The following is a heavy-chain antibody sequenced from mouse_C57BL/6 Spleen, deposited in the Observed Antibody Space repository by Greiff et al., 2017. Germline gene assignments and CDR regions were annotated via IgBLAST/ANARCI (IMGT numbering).Heavy chain of an antibody. Sequence: EVQLQESGPGMVKPSQSLSLTCTVTGYSITSGYDWHWLRTFPVNKLEWMGNISYSGSTNYKPTLKSRISITHDTSQSNFFLKLNSVTTEDTATYYCAIRPLYYASIYGSLDVWGTGTTVTVSS. D-gene: IGHD1-1*01. J-gene: IGHJ1*03. CDR3: AIRPLYYASIYGSLDV. CDR1: GYSITSGYD. V-gene: IGHV3-1*01. CDR2: ISYSGST.